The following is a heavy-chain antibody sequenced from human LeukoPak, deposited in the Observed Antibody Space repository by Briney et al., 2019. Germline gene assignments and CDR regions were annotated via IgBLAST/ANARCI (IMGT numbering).Heavy chain of an antibody. V-gene: IGHV3-13*05. CDR1: GFTFGSYD. J-gene: IGHJ3*02. Sequence: PGGSLRLSCAASGFTFGSYDMHWVRQATGKGLEWVSAIGTAGDPYYPGSVKGRFTISRENAKNSLYLQMNSLRAGDTAVYYCARGRRSGRESDAFDIWGQGTMVTVSS. CDR2: IGTAGDP. D-gene: IGHD3-10*01. CDR3: ARGRRSGRESDAFDI.